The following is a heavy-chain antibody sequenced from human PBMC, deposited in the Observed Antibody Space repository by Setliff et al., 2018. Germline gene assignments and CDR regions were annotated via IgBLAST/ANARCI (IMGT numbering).Heavy chain of an antibody. J-gene: IGHJ4*02. D-gene: IGHD6-19*01. V-gene: IGHV1-18*01. CDR3: ARGLHSSGWYWAFDY. CDR2: ISAYNGNT. CDR1: GYTFTSYG. Sequence: ASVKVSCKASGYTFTSYGISWVRQAPGQGLEWMGWISAYNGNTNYAQKLQGRVTMTTDTSTSTAYMELSSLRSEDTAVYYCARGLHSSGWYWAFDYWGQGTLVTVSS.